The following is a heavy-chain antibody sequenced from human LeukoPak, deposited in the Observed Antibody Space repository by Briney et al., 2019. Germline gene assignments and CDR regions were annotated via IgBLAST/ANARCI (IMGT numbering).Heavy chain of an antibody. CDR1: GGSISSYY. CDR3: AAPVEADDAFDI. J-gene: IGHJ3*02. Sequence: SETLSLTCTVSGGSISSYYWSWIRQPPGKGLEWIGYIYYSGSTNYNPSLKSRVTISVDTSKNQFSLKLSSVTAADTAVYYCAAPVEADDAFDIWGQGTMVTVS. D-gene: IGHD2-15*01. CDR2: IYYSGST. V-gene: IGHV4-59*01.